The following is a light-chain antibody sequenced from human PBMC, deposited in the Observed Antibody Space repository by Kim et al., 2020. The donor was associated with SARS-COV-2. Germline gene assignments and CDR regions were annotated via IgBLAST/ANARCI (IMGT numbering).Light chain of an antibody. CDR1: QSISNY. J-gene: IGKJ2*01. Sequence: DIQMTQSPSSLSASVGDRVTITCRASQSISNYLNWYQQKPGKAPKLLIYAASTLRSGVPSRFRGSGSGTDFTLTISNVQPEDVATYYCEQSYSTPPSTFGQGTKLEI. V-gene: IGKV1-39*01. CDR2: AAS. CDR3: EQSYSTPPST.